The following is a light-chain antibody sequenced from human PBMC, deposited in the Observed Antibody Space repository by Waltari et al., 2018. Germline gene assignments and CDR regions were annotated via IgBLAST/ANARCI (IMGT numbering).Light chain of an antibody. J-gene: IGKJ1*01. V-gene: IGKV1-16*01. CDR1: ECISNA. CDR2: SAS. Sequence: DIHMTQHPSSLSASVGDKVTITCRASECISNALAWYQQKPAEAPKLLIYSASNLQSGGPSRFSGSGAVTDFTLTVSSLQPEDFAVCYCQQRKCDRWTFGQGTKVE. CDR3: QQRKCDRWT.